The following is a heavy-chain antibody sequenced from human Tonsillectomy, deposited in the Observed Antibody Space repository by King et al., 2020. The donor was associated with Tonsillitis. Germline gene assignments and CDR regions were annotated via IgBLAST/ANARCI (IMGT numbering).Heavy chain of an antibody. Sequence: VQLVESGGGLVQPGGSLRLPCVASGLTFSSYDMNWVRQAPGKGLEWVSSISERGVSQQYADSVKGRFTVSRDDSKKTLFLKMDSLMAEVTSIYYCVKPLVGAIPGNYWGHGTLVTVSS. J-gene: IGHJ4*01. V-gene: IGHV3-23*04. CDR3: VKPLVGAIPGNY. CDR2: ISERGVSQ. D-gene: IGHD1-26*01. CDR1: GLTFSSYD.